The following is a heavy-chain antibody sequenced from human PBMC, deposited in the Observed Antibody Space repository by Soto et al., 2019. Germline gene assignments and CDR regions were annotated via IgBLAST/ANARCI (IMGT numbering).Heavy chain of an antibody. CDR1: GFTFSSYD. CDR2: IGTTGDT. J-gene: IGHJ4*02. Sequence: PGGSLRLSCAASGFTFSSYDMHWVRQATGKGLEWVSAIGTTGDTYYPVSVKCRFTISRENAKNSLYLQMNSLRAGDTAVYFCARESPYSGNFDYWGQGTLVTVSS. D-gene: IGHD1-26*01. CDR3: ARESPYSGNFDY. V-gene: IGHV3-13*01.